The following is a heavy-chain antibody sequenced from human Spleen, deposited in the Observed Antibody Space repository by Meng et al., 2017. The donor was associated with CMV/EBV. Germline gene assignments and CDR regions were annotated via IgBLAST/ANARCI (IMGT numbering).Heavy chain of an antibody. CDR3: AREIGGGLAARRVMDV. J-gene: IGHJ6*02. V-gene: IGHV4-38-2*02. Sequence: SETLSLTCTVSGGSTSSGFYWGWIRQPPGKGLEWIGSIYHSGKTYYRPSLKGRVTMSVDTSKNQFSLKLQSVTAADTAVYYCAREIGGGLAARRVMDVWGQGTKVTVSS. D-gene: IGHD6-6*01. CDR2: IYHSGKT. CDR1: GGSTSSGFY.